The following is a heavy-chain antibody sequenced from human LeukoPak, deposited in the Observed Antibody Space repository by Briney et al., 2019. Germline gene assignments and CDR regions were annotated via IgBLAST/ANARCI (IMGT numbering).Heavy chain of an antibody. D-gene: IGHD2-8*01. CDR3: ATNGYYCMDV. V-gene: IGHV4-4*02. J-gene: IGHJ6*03. CDR2: IYHSGGT. CDR1: GGSISSSTNW. Sequence: SETLSLTCAVSGGSISSSTNWWSWVRQPPGKGLEWIGEIYHSGGTNYNPSLRSRITISVDKSQNQFSLKVNSLTAADTAVYYCATNGYYCMDVWGKGTTVTVSS.